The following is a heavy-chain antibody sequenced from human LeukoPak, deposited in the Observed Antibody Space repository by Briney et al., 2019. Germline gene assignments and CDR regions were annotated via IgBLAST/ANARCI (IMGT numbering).Heavy chain of an antibody. CDR2: IIPILGIA. CDR1: GGTFSSYA. V-gene: IGHV1-69*04. Sequence: SVKVSCKASGGTFSSYAISWVRQAPGQGLEWMGRIIPILGIANYAQEFQGRVTITADKSTSTAYMELSSLRSEDTAVYYCAREGSRSSGWSGDFDYWGQGTLVTVSS. CDR3: AREGSRSSGWSGDFDY. D-gene: IGHD6-19*01. J-gene: IGHJ4*02.